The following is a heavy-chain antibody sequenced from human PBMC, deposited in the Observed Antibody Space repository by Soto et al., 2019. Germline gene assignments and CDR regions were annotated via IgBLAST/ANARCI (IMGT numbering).Heavy chain of an antibody. V-gene: IGHV4-4*02. CDR2: VYHSGSS. CDR1: GASISSNNW. J-gene: IGHJ4*02. D-gene: IGHD2-21*01. CDR3: ALDVRWGLY. Sequence: QVQLQESGPGLVKPSGTLSLTCTFSGASISSNNWWSWVRQSPGKGLEWLGEVYHSGSSNYNPSLTRRAPTSLAKSRNPVSLKLTSVTAADTAVYYCALDVRWGLYWGQGTLVTVSS.